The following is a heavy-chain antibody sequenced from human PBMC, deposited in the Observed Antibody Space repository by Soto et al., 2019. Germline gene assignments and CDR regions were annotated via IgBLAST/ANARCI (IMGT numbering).Heavy chain of an antibody. Sequence: EVQLVQSGGGLVQPGGSLRLSCVASRFTFISYWMSWVRQAPGKGLEWVATIRRDGGRTYYVDSVKGRFTISRDRAKNSLYLQMNSRSVDNTALYYCWATGGYWGQGMLVTVTP. CDR3: WATGGY. D-gene: IGHD2-8*02. V-gene: IGHV3-7*05. CDR2: IRRDGGRT. CDR1: RFTFISYW. J-gene: IGHJ4*02.